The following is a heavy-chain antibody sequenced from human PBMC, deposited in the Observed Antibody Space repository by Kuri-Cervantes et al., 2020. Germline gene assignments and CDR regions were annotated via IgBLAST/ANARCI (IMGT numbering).Heavy chain of an antibody. CDR1: GGSISSSSW. CDR2: VYHSGSA. J-gene: IGHJ4*02. Sequence: SQTLSLTCAVSGGSISSSSWWSWVRQPPGKGLEWIGEVYHSGSAHYNPSLKSRVTISLDKSQNLFSLEVTSVTAADTALYYCARISPVGTAPFFDFWGQGTLVTVSS. CDR3: ARISPVGTAPFFDF. V-gene: IGHV4-4*02. D-gene: IGHD2-21*02.